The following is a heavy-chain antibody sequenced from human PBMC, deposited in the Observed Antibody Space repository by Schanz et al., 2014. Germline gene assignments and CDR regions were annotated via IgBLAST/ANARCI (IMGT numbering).Heavy chain of an antibody. Sequence: VQLVESGGGVVQPGGSLRLSCAASGFTFSDYAMSWVRQAPGKGLEWVSVMSIGGFHTDYADSLQGRFTISRDNSNHTLYLQMNSLRADDTAVYYCAKELYSGSHYGWFDPWGQGTLVTVSS. D-gene: IGHD1-26*01. CDR1: GFTFSDYA. CDR3: AKELYSGSHYGWFDP. V-gene: IGHV3-23*04. CDR2: MSIGGFHT. J-gene: IGHJ5*02.